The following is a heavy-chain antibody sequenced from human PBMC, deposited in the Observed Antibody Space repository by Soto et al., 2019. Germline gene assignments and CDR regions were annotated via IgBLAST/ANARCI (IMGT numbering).Heavy chain of an antibody. J-gene: IGHJ6*02. CDR1: GGSFSGYY. CDR3: ARAKITMVRGVIISIRYGMDV. V-gene: IGHV4-34*01. D-gene: IGHD3-10*01. Sequence: SETLSLTCAVYGGSFSGYYWSWIRQPPGKGLEWIGEINHSESTNYNPSLKSRVTISVDTSKNQFSLKLSSVTAADTAVYYCARAKITMVRGVIISIRYGMDVWGQGTTVTVSS. CDR2: INHSEST.